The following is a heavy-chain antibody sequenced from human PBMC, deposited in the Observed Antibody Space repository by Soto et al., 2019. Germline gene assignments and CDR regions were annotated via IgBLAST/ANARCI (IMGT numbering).Heavy chain of an antibody. D-gene: IGHD3-3*01. CDR3: AREKSGYYDY. CDR1: GYTFTSYD. V-gene: IGHV1-8*01. Sequence: QVQLVQSGAEVKKHGASEKVSRKASGYTFTSYDINWVRQATGQGLEWMGWMNPNSGKTGYAQKFQGRVTMTRNTSVSTAYMEVSSLRSADTAVYYSAREKSGYYDYWGQGTLVTVSS. J-gene: IGHJ4*02. CDR2: MNPNSGKT.